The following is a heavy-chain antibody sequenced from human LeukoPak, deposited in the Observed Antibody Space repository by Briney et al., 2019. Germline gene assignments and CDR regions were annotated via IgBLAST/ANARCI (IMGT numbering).Heavy chain of an antibody. CDR2: IKQDGSEK. J-gene: IGHJ4*02. CDR1: GFTFSSNW. CDR3: RAGAY. Sequence: GGSLRLYCAASGFTFSSNWMSWVRQAPGKGLEWVANIKQDGSEKYYVDSVKGRFTISRDNAKNSLYLQMNRLRAEDTALYYCRAGAYWGQGTLVTVSS. V-gene: IGHV3-7*03.